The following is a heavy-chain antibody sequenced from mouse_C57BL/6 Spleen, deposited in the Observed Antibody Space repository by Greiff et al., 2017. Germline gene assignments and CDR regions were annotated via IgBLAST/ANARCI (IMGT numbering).Heavy chain of an antibody. J-gene: IGHJ1*03. CDR3: TITTVRGYFDV. V-gene: IGHV14-4*01. CDR2: IDPENGDT. Sequence: VQLKESGAELVRPGASVKLSCTASGFNIKDDYMHWVKQRPEQGLEWIGWIDPENGDTAYASKFQGKATITADTSSNTAYLQLSSLTSEDTAVYYCTITTVRGYFDVWGTGTTVTVSS. D-gene: IGHD1-1*01. CDR1: GFNIKDDY.